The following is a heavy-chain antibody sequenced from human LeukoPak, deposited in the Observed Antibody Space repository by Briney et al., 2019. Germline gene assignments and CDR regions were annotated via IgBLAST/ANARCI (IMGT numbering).Heavy chain of an antibody. CDR2: ISSSSSYI. J-gene: IGHJ6*03. Sequence: GGSLRLSCAASGFTFSSYSMNWVRQAPGKGLEWVSSISSSSSYIYYADSVKGRFTISRGNAKNSLYLQMNSLRAEDTAVYYCASDRGYSYGYYMDVWGKGTTVTVSS. CDR3: ASDRGYSYGYYMDV. V-gene: IGHV3-21*01. CDR1: GFTFSSYS. D-gene: IGHD5-18*01.